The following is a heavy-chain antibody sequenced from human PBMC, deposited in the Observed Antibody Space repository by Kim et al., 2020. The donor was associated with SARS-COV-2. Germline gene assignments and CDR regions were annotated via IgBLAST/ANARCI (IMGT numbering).Heavy chain of an antibody. V-gene: IGHV4-39*01. J-gene: IGHJ4*02. CDR3: ARHLPGSSWFDY. CDR2: T. D-gene: IGHD6-13*01. Sequence: TDYSPSLKERLTLSVETSKNQFSLRLSSVTAADTAVFYCARHLPGSSWFDYWGQGTLVTVSS.